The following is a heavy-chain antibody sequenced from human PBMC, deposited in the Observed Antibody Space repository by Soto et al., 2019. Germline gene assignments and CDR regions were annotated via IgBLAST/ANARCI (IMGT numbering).Heavy chain of an antibody. V-gene: IGHV4-4*07. D-gene: IGHD2-8*02. Sequence: QVQLQESGPGLMKPSETLSLTCTVSGASITGSFFWSWIRQPAGKGLEWIGRFSLSGTTNYNPSLRSRVTMSADVSKNKISLRLTSVTAADTALYYCARGMTPPGAPAWYYFDSWGQGTLVTVSS. CDR1: GASITGSFF. J-gene: IGHJ4*02. CDR3: ARGMTPPGAPAWYYFDS. CDR2: FSLSGTT.